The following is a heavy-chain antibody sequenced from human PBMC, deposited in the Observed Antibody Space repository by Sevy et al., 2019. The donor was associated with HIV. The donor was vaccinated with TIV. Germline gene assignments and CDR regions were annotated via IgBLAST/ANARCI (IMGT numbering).Heavy chain of an antibody. Sequence: GGSLRLSCAASGFTFSSYSMNWVRQAPGKGLEWVSSISSSSSYIYYADSVKGRFTISRDNAKNSLYLQMNSLRAEDTAVYYCARDINPNYDFWSSSDHDAFDIWGQGTMVTVSS. J-gene: IGHJ3*02. CDR3: ARDINPNYDFWSSSDHDAFDI. D-gene: IGHD3-3*01. CDR1: GFTFSSYS. V-gene: IGHV3-21*01. CDR2: ISSSSSYI.